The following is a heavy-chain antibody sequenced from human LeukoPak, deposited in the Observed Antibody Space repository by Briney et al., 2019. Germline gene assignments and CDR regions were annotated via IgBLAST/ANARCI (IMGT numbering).Heavy chain of an antibody. V-gene: IGHV3-30-3*01. D-gene: IGHD6-13*01. J-gene: IGHJ4*02. CDR3: ARARRIAAATFDY. CDR1: GFTFSSYA. Sequence: GGSLRLSCAASGFTFSSYAMHWVRQAPGKGLEWVAVISYDGSNKYYADSVKGRFTISRDNSKNTLYLQMNSLRTEDTAVYYCARARRIAAATFDYWGQGTLVTVSS. CDR2: ISYDGSNK.